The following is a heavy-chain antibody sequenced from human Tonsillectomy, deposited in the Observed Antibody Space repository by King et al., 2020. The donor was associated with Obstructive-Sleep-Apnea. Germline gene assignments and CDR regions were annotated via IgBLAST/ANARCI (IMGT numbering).Heavy chain of an antibody. V-gene: IGHV4-30-4*01. Sequence: QLQESGPGLVKPSQTLSLTCTVSGGSISSGDYYWSWIRQPPGKGLEWIGYIYYSGSTYYNPSLKSRLTISVDTSKNQFSLKLSSVTAADTAVYYCASFSMVRKIIHDYWGQGTLVTVSS. CDR1: GGSISSGDYY. CDR2: IYYSGST. CDR3: ASFSMVRKIIHDY. J-gene: IGHJ4*02. D-gene: IGHD3-10*01.